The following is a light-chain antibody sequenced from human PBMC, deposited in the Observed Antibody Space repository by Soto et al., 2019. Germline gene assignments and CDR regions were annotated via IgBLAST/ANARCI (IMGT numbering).Light chain of an antibody. Sequence: DIQMTQSPSSLSASVGARVTITCRAGQSISSYLNWYQQKPGKPPKLLIYAASNLQSGVPSRFSGSGSGTDFTLTISSLQPGDSATYYCQQSYSTPPEYTFGQGTKLEIK. J-gene: IGKJ2*01. CDR2: AAS. V-gene: IGKV1-39*01. CDR1: QSISSY. CDR3: QQSYSTPPEYT.